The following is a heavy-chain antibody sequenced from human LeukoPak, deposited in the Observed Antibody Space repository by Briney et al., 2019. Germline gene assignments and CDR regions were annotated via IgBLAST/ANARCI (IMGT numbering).Heavy chain of an antibody. J-gene: IGHJ4*02. D-gene: IGHD2-2*01. Sequence: PGGSLRLSCAASGFTFISYAMCWVRQAPGKGLEWVSAISGSGDNTYYTDSVKGRFTISRDNSKDTLFLQMNSPRAEDTAIYFCAKINQPYAMIPPAAMDYWGQGILVTVSS. V-gene: IGHV3-23*01. CDR3: AKINQPYAMIPPAAMDY. CDR2: ISGSGDNT. CDR1: GFTFISYA.